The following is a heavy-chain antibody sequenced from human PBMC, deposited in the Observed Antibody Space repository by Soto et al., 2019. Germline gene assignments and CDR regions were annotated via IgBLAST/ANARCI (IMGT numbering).Heavy chain of an antibody. V-gene: IGHV1-2*02. CDR2: INPNSGGT. CDR3: ARVLSFTAPVYYYYGMDV. Sequence: ASVKVSCKASGYTFTGYYMHWVRQAPGQGLEWMGWINPNSGGTNYAQKFQGRVTMTRDTSISTAYMELSRLRSDDTAVYHCARVLSFTAPVYYYYGMDVWGQGTTVTVSS. D-gene: IGHD6-13*01. J-gene: IGHJ6*02. CDR1: GYTFTGYY.